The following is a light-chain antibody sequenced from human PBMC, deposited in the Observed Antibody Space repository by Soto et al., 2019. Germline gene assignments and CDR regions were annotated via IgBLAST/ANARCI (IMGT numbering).Light chain of an antibody. Sequence: QSALTQPASVSGSPGQSITMSCTGSSSDIGTYNFVSWYQQHAGKAPRLILYEVSNRPSGVSSRFSGSKSGNSASLTISGLQPEDGAHYFCSSYAATSTLVFGGGTKLTVL. CDR1: SSDIGTYNF. CDR3: SSYAATSTLV. V-gene: IGLV2-14*01. CDR2: EVS. J-gene: IGLJ3*02.